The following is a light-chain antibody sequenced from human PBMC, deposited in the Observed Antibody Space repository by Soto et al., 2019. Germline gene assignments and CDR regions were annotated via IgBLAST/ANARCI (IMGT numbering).Light chain of an antibody. CDR2: LAS. Sequence: DIQMTQSPSTLSASVGDRVTITCRASQSISSWLAWYQQKPGKAPKLLIFLASSLESGVASRFSGSGSGTEITLTISRLQPDDFATYYCQQYHSHSLTFGGGTKVQIK. CDR3: QQYHSHSLT. J-gene: IGKJ4*01. V-gene: IGKV1-5*03. CDR1: QSISSW.